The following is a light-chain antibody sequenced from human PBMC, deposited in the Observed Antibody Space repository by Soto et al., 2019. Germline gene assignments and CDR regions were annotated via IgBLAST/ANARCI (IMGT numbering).Light chain of an antibody. V-gene: IGLV2-14*03. Sequence: QSALTQPASVSGSPGQSITFSCTGTSSDIGAYNYVSWYHHHPGKAPKLLIYDVTDRPSGVSDRFSGSKSGTTASLTISGLQAEDDADYFCSSYTTINTVVVFGGGTKLTVL. CDR2: DVT. J-gene: IGLJ3*02. CDR3: SSYTTINTVVV. CDR1: SSDIGAYNY.